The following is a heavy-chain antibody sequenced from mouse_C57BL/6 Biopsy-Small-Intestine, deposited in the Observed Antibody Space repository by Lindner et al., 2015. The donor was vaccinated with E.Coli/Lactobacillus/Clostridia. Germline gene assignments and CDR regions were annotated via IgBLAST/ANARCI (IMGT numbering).Heavy chain of an antibody. CDR2: ISPISGTT. CDR3: ARHVVSTIPYNHYYGMKV. Sequence: MSWVRQAPGQGLEWMGGISPISGTTKIAQKFQGRLSITADEATSTAYMELSSLRSEDTAVYYCARHVVSTIPYNHYYGMKVWGQGTTVTVSS. V-gene: IGHV1S126*01. J-gene: IGHJ1*01. D-gene: IGHD1-2*01.